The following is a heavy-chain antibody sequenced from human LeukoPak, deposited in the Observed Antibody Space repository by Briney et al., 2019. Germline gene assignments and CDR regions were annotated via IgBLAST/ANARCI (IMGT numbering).Heavy chain of an antibody. CDR1: GYTFTGYY. J-gene: IGHJ5*02. D-gene: IGHD6-13*01. CDR3: ARPTEYYSSRGWFDP. Sequence: AAVKVSCKASGYTFTGYYMHWVRPAPGQGLEGIGWIHPNSGDTNYPQNFQGRVTMTRDTSISKAYMELSRLRPDDTAVYYCARPTEYYSSRGWFDPWGQGTLVSVSS. CDR2: IHPNSGDT. V-gene: IGHV1-2*02.